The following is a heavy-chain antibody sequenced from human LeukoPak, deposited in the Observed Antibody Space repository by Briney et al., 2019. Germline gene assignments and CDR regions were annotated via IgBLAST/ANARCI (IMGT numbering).Heavy chain of an antibody. CDR1: GYTFTSYD. CDR3: ARGEVGYSYGYGGYSGDY. D-gene: IGHD5-18*01. CDR2: MNPNSGNT. V-gene: IGHV1-8*01. J-gene: IGHJ4*02. Sequence: ASVEVSCKASGYTFTSYDINWVRQATGQGLEWMGWMNPNSGNTGYAQKFQGRVTMTRNTSISTAYMELSSLRSEDTAVYYCARGEVGYSYGYGGYSGDYWGQGTLVTVSS.